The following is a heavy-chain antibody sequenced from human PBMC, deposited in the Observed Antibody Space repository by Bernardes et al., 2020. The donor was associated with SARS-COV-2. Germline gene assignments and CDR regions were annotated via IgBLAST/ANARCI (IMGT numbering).Heavy chain of an antibody. V-gene: IGHV4-34*01. J-gene: IGHJ4*02. Sequence: SETLSLTCAVYGGSFSGYYWSWIRQSPGEGLQWIGEMNDSGDSHFNPTLKSRVTLSVDKSKNQFSLKMRSVTAADTAVYYCARWDPPHYGSGNYPRQKTGFDFWGQGLLVTVSS. CDR1: GGSFSGYY. D-gene: IGHD3-10*01. CDR3: ARWDPPHYGSGNYPRQKTGFDF. CDR2: MNDSGDS.